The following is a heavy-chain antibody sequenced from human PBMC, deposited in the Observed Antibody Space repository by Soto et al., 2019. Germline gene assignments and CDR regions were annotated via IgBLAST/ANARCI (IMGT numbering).Heavy chain of an antibody. Sequence: QLQLQESGPGLVKPSETLSLTCTVSGGSISSSSYYWGWIRQPPGKGLEWIGSIYYSGSTYYNPSLKSRVTISVDTSKNQFSLKLSSVTAADTAVYYCARLEYYYGSGSHRLVWFDPWGQGTLVTVSS. J-gene: IGHJ5*02. CDR1: GGSISSSSYY. CDR2: IYYSGST. V-gene: IGHV4-39*01. CDR3: ARLEYYYGSGSHRLVWFDP. D-gene: IGHD3-10*01.